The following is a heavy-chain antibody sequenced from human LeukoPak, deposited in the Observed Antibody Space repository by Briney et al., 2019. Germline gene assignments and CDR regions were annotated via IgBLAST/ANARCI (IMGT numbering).Heavy chain of an antibody. CDR1: GYTFSSSYY. J-gene: IGHJ4*02. Sequence: ASVKVSCKASGYTFSSSYYMHWVRQAPGQGLEWMGRINPNSGGTNYAQKFQGRVTMTRDTSISTAYMELSRLRSDDTAVYYCAVIAAARIPYWGQGTLVTVSS. CDR2: INPNSGGT. V-gene: IGHV1-2*06. D-gene: IGHD6-13*01. CDR3: AVIAAARIPY.